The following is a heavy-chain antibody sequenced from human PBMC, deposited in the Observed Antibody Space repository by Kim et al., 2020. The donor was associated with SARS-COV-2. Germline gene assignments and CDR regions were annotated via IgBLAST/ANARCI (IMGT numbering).Heavy chain of an antibody. CDR2: IWYDGSNK. Sequence: GGSLRLSCVASGFTFSTYGMHWVRQAPGKGLEWLAVIWYDGSNKFYADSVRGRFTISRDNSKNTLYLQMNSLRAEDTAVYYGTRGEGMIRGVVGYFYYG. J-gene: IGHJ6*01. D-gene: IGHD3-10*01. CDR3: TRGEGMIRGVVGYFYYG. CDR1: GFTFSTYG. V-gene: IGHV3-33*01.